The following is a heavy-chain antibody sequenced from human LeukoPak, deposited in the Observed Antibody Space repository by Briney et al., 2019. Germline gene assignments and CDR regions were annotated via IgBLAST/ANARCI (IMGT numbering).Heavy chain of an antibody. Sequence: GGPLRLSCAVSGFTFSSYAMSWVRQAPGKGLEWVSGISGSGGSTNNAEPVKGRFTIPRDNSKNTLYLQMNSLRAEDTAVYYCAKGRAYYDSSGSSDYWGQGTLVTVSS. V-gene: IGHV3-23*01. J-gene: IGHJ4*02. D-gene: IGHD3-22*01. CDR3: AKGRAYYDSSGSSDY. CDR2: ISGSGGST. CDR1: GFTFSSYA.